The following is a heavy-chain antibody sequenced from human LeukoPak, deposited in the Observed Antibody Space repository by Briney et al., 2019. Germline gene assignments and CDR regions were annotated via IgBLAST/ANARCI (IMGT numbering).Heavy chain of an antibody. CDR3: ARDTVMMVGSYYYGKDV. V-gene: IGHV1-18*01. CDR2: ISAYNGNT. CDR1: GYTFNSFG. D-gene: IGHD2-15*01. J-gene: IGHJ6*02. Sequence: ASVKVSCKASGYTFNSFGISWVRQAPGQGLEWMGWISAYNGNTHHPEKYQGRLTMTTDTPTSTAYMELRSLRSDDTAIYYCARDTVMMVGSYYYGKDVWGQGTTVTVSS.